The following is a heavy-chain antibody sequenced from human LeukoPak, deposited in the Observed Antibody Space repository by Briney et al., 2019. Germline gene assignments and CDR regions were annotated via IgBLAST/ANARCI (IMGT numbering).Heavy chain of an antibody. CDR1: GFTFSSYS. V-gene: IGHV3-21*01. CDR3: AGYCSSTSCYLRYFDY. D-gene: IGHD2-2*01. Sequence: KPGGSLRLSCAASGFTFSSYSMNWVRQAPGKGLEWVSSISSSSSYIYYADSVKGRFTISRDNAKNSLHLQMNSLRAEDTAVYYCAGYCSSTSCYLRYFDYWGQGTLVTVSS. CDR2: ISSSSSYI. J-gene: IGHJ4*02.